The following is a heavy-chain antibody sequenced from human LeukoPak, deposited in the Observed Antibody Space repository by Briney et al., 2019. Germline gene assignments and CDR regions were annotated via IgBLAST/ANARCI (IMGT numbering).Heavy chain of an antibody. Sequence: ASVKVSCKASGGTFSSYAISWVRQAPGQGLEWIGWINPNTGDTNYAPKFQGRVTMIKDTSTNSAYMELNKLTSDDTAVYYCARWLWFGDRNLDYWGQGTLVTVSS. CDR1: GGTFSSYA. D-gene: IGHD3-10*01. V-gene: IGHV1-2*02. J-gene: IGHJ4*02. CDR2: INPNTGDT. CDR3: ARWLWFGDRNLDY.